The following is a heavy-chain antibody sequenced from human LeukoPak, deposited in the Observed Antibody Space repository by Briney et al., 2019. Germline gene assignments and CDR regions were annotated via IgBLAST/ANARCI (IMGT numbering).Heavy chain of an antibody. J-gene: IGHJ6*03. CDR1: GFTFSSYW. D-gene: IGHD2-2*01. Sequence: PGGSLRLSCAASGFTFSSYWMSWVRQAPGKGLEWVANIKKDGSEKYYVDSVKGRFTISRDNAKNSLYLQMNSLRAEDTAVYYCARVPLSYYYYYMDVWGKGTTVTVSS. V-gene: IGHV3-7*01. CDR3: ARVPLSYYYYYMDV. CDR2: IKKDGSEK.